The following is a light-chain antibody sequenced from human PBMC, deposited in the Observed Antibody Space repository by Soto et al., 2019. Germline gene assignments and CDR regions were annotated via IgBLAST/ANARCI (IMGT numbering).Light chain of an antibody. CDR3: QHYNNRPYT. Sequence: EIVMTQSPATLSVSPGERATLSCRASQDIKSHLAWYQQKPGQAPRLLISRASTRATGFPSRFSGSGSGTEFTLTISSLQSEDSAGYYCQHYNNRPYTFGPGTKLEIK. V-gene: IGKV3-15*01. J-gene: IGKJ2*01. CDR1: QDIKSH. CDR2: RAS.